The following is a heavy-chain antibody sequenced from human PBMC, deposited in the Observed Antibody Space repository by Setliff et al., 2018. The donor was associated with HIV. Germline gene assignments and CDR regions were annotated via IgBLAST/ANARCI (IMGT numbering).Heavy chain of an antibody. Sequence: SETLSLTCTVSGVSITSSGYYWSWIRQHPGKGLEWIGCIYYSGSTYYNPSLKSRVTISIDTSKNQFSLNLSSVTAADTAVYYCASDYSSRHDAFDLWGQGTVVPSPQ. D-gene: IGHD6-13*01. V-gene: IGHV4-31*03. CDR1: GVSITSSGYY. J-gene: IGHJ3*01. CDR2: IYYSGST. CDR3: ASDYSSRHDAFDL.